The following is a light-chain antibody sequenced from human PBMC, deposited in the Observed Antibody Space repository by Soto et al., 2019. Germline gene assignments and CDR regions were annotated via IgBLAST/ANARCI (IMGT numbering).Light chain of an antibody. CDR2: DAS. J-gene: IGKJ4*01. CDR1: QSVSSY. Sequence: EIVLTQSPATLSLSPGERATLSCRASQSVSSYLAWYQQKPGQAPMILIYDASNRATCITARFSGSGSGTDFTLTISSLEPEDFAVYYCQQRKKWPLTFGGGTKVELK. CDR3: QQRKKWPLT. V-gene: IGKV3-11*01.